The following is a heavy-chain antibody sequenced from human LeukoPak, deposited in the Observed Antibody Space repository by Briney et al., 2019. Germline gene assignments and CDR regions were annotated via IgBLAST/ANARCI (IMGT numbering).Heavy chain of an antibody. CDR3: ARTEYGSGSYDYYFDC. CDR2: IRYDGSNK. V-gene: IGHV3-33*08. CDR1: GFTSSNHA. D-gene: IGHD3-10*01. Sequence: GGSLRLSCAASGFTSSNHAMSWVCQAPGKGLEWVAFIRYDGSNKYYADPVKGRFTISRDNSKNTLYLQMNSLRAEDTAVYYCARTEYGSGSYDYYFDCWGQGTLVTVSS. J-gene: IGHJ4*02.